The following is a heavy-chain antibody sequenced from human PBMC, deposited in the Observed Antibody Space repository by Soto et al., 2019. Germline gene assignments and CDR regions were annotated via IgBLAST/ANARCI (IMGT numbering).Heavy chain of an antibody. CDR2: ISYDGSNK. D-gene: IGHD3-10*01. Sequence: QVQLVESGGGVVQPGRSLRLSCAASGFTFSSYAMHWVSQDPGKGLEWVAVISYDGSNKYYADSVKGRFTISKDNSKNTLYLQMNSLRAEDTAVYYCAREAQFGSAPNFDYWGQGTLVTVSS. J-gene: IGHJ4*02. V-gene: IGHV3-30-3*01. CDR3: AREAQFGSAPNFDY. CDR1: GFTFSSYA.